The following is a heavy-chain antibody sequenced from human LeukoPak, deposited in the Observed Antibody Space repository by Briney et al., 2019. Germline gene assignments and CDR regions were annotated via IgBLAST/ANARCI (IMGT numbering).Heavy chain of an antibody. D-gene: IGHD3-3*01. Sequence: SETLSLTCAVYGGSFSGYYWSWIRQPPGKGLEWIGEINHSGSTNYNPSLKSRVTISVDTSKNQFSLKLSSVTAADTAVYYCARANQGFWSNYNFDYWGQGTLVTVSS. J-gene: IGHJ4*02. CDR1: GGSFSGYY. V-gene: IGHV4-34*01. CDR2: INHSGST. CDR3: ARANQGFWSNYNFDY.